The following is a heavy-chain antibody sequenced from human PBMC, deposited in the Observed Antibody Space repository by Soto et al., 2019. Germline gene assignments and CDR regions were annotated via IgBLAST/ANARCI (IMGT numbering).Heavy chain of an antibody. V-gene: IGHV3-53*01. Sequence: VQLVESGGGLIQPGGSLRLSCAASGFTVSSNYISCVRQAPGKGLEWVSVIYSGDTTYYADSVKGRFTISRDHSKNTLYHQMNSLRAEDTAVYYCARDLRTLYGMDVWGQGTTVTVSS. CDR1: GFTVSSNY. CDR2: IYSGDTT. CDR3: ARDLRTLYGMDV. J-gene: IGHJ6*02.